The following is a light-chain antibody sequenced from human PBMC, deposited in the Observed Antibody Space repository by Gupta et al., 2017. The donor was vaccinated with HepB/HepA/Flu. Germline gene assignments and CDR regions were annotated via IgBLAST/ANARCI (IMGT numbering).Light chain of an antibody. CDR3: QVGDSSSYVV. V-gene: IGLV3-21*03. CDR2: DDS. CDR1: NIGSKS. Sequence: SYVLTQPPSVSVAPGKTARTTCGGNNIGSKSVHSYQQKPGQAPVLVVYDDSDPPAGIPERFSGSKSGNTATLTISRVEEGEEADYYCQVGDSSSYVVFGGGTKLTVL. J-gene: IGLJ2*01.